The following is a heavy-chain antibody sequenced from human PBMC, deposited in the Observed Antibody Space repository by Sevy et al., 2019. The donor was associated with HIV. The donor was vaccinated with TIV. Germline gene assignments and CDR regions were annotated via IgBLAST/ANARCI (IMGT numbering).Heavy chain of an antibody. D-gene: IGHD3-3*01. CDR3: ARAKNYDFWSGSPLFDY. V-gene: IGHV3-48*02. CDR1: GFTFSSYS. CDR2: ISSSSSTI. Sequence: GSLRLSCAASGFTFSSYSMNWVRQAPGKGLEWVSYISSSSSTIYYADSVKGRFTISRDNAKNSLYLQMNSLRDEDTAVYYCARAKNYDFWSGSPLFDYWGQGTLVTVSS. J-gene: IGHJ4*02.